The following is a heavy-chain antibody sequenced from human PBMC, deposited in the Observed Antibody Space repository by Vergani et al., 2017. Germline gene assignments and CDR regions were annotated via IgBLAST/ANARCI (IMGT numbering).Heavy chain of an antibody. CDR1: GFTFSDYY. CDR3: ARVWDNWNYDEGYYYYYMDV. CDR2: ISSSGSTI. J-gene: IGHJ6*03. D-gene: IGHD1-7*01. V-gene: IGHV3-11*01. Sequence: QVQLVESGGGLVKPGGSLRLSCAASGFTFSDYYMSWIRQAPGKGLEWVSYISSSGSTIYYADSVKGRFAISRDNAKNSLYLQMNSLRAEDTAVYYCARVWDNWNYDEGYYYYYMDVWGKGTTVTVSS.